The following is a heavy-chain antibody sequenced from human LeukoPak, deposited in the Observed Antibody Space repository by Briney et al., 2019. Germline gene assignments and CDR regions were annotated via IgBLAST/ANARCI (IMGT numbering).Heavy chain of an antibody. V-gene: IGHV4-59*01. CDR3: ARGRSNYYGMDV. CDR2: IYYNGNT. J-gene: IGHJ6*02. D-gene: IGHD1-26*01. Sequence: PSETLSLTCTVSGGSISSYYWNWIRRPPGEGLEWIGYIYYNGNTNYSPSLKSRVTMSVDTSKNLFSLKVSSVTAADTAVYYCARGRSNYYGMDVWGQGTTVTVSS. CDR1: GGSISSYY.